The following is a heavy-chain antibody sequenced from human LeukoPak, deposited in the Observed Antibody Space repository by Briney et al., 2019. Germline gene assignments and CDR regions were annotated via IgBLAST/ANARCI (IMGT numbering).Heavy chain of an antibody. V-gene: IGHV4-38-2*02. D-gene: IGHD2-15*01. CDR2: IYHSGST. CDR3: ASLGYCSGGSCYPPLDY. Sequence: SETLSLTCTVSGYSISRGYYWGWLRQPPGKGLEWIGSIYHSGSTYYNPSLKSRVTISVDTSKNQFSLKLSSVTAADTAVYYCASLGYCSGGSCYPPLDYWGQGTLVTVSS. J-gene: IGHJ4*02. CDR1: GYSISRGYY.